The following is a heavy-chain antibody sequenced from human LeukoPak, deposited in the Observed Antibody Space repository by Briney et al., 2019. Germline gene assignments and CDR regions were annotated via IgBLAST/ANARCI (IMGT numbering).Heavy chain of an antibody. CDR1: GFTVSTNY. CDR2: IYSDGST. V-gene: IGHV3-53*01. Sequence: PGGSLRLSCAASGFTVSTNYMTWVRQAPGKGLEWVSFIYSDGSTYYADSVKGRFTISRDNSKNTLYLQMNSLRAEDTAVYYCARDFLTGYFDYWGQGTLVAVSS. CDR3: ARDFLTGYFDY. J-gene: IGHJ4*02. D-gene: IGHD3-9*01.